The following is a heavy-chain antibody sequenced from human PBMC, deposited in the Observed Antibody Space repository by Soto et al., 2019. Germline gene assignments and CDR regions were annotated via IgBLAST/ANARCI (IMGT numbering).Heavy chain of an antibody. V-gene: IGHV4-59*01. CDR1: GGSISSYY. D-gene: IGHD5-12*01. J-gene: IGHJ4*02. Sequence: SETLSLTCTVSGGSISSYYWSWIRQPPGKGLEWIGYIYYSGSTNYNPSLKSRVTISVDTSKNQFSLKLSSVAAADTAVYCCASGKVEMATIKFDYWGQGTLVTVSS. CDR2: IYYSGST. CDR3: ASGKVEMATIKFDY.